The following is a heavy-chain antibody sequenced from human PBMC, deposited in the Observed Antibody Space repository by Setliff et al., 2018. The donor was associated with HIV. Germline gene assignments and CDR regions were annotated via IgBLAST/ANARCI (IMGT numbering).Heavy chain of an antibody. J-gene: IGHJ4*02. V-gene: IGHV1-3*04. D-gene: IGHD5-18*01. CDR2: INTGYDNT. CDR1: GYTFSTYP. CDR3: AKGGDRAMINFDH. Sequence: ASVKVSCKTTGYTFSTYPMHWVRQAPGQRLEWMGWINTGYDNTRYSQKFQGRVTITRDTSASTAYMELSSLTSEDTAVYYCAKGGDRAMINFDHWGQGTLVTVSS.